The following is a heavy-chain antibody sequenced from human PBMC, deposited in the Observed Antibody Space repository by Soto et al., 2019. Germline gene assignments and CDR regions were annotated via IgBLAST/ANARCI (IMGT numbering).Heavy chain of an antibody. Sequence: SETLSLTCTVSGGSISSSSYNWGWIRQPPGKGLEWIGNIYYRGNTYYNTSLKSRVTISVDTSKNQFSLKLSSVTAADTAVYYCARQGNYYFETSGYEFDYWGQGTQVTVSS. CDR2: IYYRGNT. CDR1: GGSISSSSYN. D-gene: IGHD3-22*01. V-gene: IGHV4-39*01. J-gene: IGHJ4*02. CDR3: ARQGNYYFETSGYEFDY.